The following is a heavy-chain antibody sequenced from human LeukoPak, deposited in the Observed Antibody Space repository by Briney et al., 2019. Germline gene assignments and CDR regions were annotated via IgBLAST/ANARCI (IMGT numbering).Heavy chain of an antibody. CDR1: GYTLTELS. D-gene: IGHD2-8*01. CDR2: FDPEDGET. Sequence: ASVKVSCKVSGYTLTELSMHWVRQAPGKGLEWMGGFDPEDGETIYAQKFQGRVTMTEDTSTDTAYMELSSLRSEDTAVYYCAQYCTNGVCRYYFDYWGQGTLVTVSS. CDR3: AQYCTNGVCRYYFDY. J-gene: IGHJ4*02. V-gene: IGHV1-24*01.